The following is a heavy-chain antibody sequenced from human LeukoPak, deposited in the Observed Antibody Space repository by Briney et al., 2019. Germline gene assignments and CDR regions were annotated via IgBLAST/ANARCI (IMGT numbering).Heavy chain of an antibody. Sequence: SETLSLTCTVSGGSISSYYWSWIRQPPGKGLEWIGYIYYSGSTNYNPSLKSRVTISVDTSKNQFSLKLSSVTAADTAVYYCAREIRYSFDYWGQGTLVTVSS. CDR1: GGSISSYY. J-gene: IGHJ4*02. V-gene: IGHV4-59*01. CDR3: AREIRYSFDY. D-gene: IGHD2-21*01. CDR2: IYYSGST.